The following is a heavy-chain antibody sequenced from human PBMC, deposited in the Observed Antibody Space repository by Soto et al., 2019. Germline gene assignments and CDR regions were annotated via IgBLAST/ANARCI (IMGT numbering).Heavy chain of an antibody. CDR2: ISGSGGST. CDR1: GFTFSSYA. D-gene: IGHD3-10*01. CDR3: AKDYYGSGSYYEGYFDY. J-gene: IGHJ4*02. V-gene: IGHV3-23*01. Sequence: GGSLRLSCAASGFTFSSYAMSWVRQAPGKGLEWVSAISGSGGSTYYADSVKGRFTISRDKSKNTLYLQMNSLRAEDTAVYYCAKDYYGSGSYYEGYFDYWGQGTLVTVSS.